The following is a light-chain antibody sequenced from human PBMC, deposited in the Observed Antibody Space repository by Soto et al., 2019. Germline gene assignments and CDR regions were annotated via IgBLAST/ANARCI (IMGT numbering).Light chain of an antibody. CDR3: KSYTTSSTIV. V-gene: IGLV2-14*01. CDR1: SSDVGGYNY. J-gene: IGLJ1*01. Sequence: QSALTRPASVSGSPGQSITISCTGTSSDVGGYNYVSWYQQHPGKAPKLMIYDVSNRPSGVSNRFSGSKSGNTASLTISGLQAEDEADYYCKSYTTSSTIVFGTGTKLTVL. CDR2: DVS.